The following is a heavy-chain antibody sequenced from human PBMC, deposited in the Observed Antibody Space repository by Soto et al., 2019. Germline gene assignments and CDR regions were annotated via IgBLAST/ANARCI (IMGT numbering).Heavy chain of an antibody. CDR3: PRNYYDSSGYTFDY. V-gene: IGHV3-49*04. CDR2: IRSKAYGGTT. D-gene: IGHD3-22*01. Sequence: GGSLRLSCTASGFTFGDYAMSWVRQAPGKGLEWVGFIRSKAYGGTTEYAASVKGRFTISRDDSKSIAYLQMNSLKTEDTAVYYCPRNYYDSSGYTFDYWGQGTLVTVSS. CDR1: GFTFGDYA. J-gene: IGHJ4*02.